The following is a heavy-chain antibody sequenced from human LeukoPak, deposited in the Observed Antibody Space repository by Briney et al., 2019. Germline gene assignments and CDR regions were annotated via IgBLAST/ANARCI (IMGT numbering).Heavy chain of an antibody. Sequence: PGRSLRLSCAASGFTFSSYGMHWVRQAPGKGLEWVAVIWYDGSNKYYADSVKGRFTISRDNSKNTLYLQMNSLRAEDTAVYYCARVSSPYSNYGGRTDYWGQGTLVTVSS. CDR1: GFTFSSYG. CDR2: IWYDGSNK. J-gene: IGHJ4*02. V-gene: IGHV3-33*01. D-gene: IGHD4-11*01. CDR3: ARVSSPYSNYGGRTDY.